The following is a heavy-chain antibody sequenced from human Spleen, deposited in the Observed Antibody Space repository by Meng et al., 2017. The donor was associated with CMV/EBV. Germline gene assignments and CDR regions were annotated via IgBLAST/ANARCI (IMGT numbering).Heavy chain of an antibody. CDR1: GGSISSSSYY. Sequence: SETLSLTCTASGGSISSSSYYWGWIRQPPGKGLEWIGSIYYSGSTYYNPSLKSRVTISVDTSKNQFSLKLSSVTAADTAVYYCARGKAARFDYWGQGTLVTVSS. V-gene: IGHV4-39*07. J-gene: IGHJ4*02. CDR2: IYYSGST. CDR3: ARGKAARFDY. D-gene: IGHD6-6*01.